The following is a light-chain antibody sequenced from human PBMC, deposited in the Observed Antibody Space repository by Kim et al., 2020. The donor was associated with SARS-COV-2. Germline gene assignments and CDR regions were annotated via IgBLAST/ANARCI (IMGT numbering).Light chain of an antibody. Sequence: GDTVAVTCRASQGINNHLAWYQQKPGKAPKLLIFAASTLQSGVPSRFRGSGSGTEFTLTVSSLQPEDFATYYCQQLDTYPWTFGQGTKVDIK. J-gene: IGKJ1*01. CDR3: QQLDTYPWT. V-gene: IGKV1-9*01. CDR2: AAS. CDR1: QGINNH.